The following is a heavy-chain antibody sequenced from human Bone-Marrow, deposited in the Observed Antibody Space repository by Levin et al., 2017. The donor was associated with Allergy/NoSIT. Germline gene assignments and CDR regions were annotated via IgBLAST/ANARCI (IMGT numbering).Heavy chain of an antibody. J-gene: IGHJ4*02. V-gene: IGHV4-38-2*02. CDR2: IYYSGDT. CDR3: ASRATVTKDYYFDS. CDR1: GSSVSSGYS. Sequence: SETLSLTCSVSGSSVSSGYSWGCVRQAPGSGLEWLGSIYYSGDTFYNPSLQGRVTISVDPSKNPFSLKLTSVTAADTAVYYCASRATVTKDYYFDSWGQGSLVIVSS. D-gene: IGHD4-17*01.